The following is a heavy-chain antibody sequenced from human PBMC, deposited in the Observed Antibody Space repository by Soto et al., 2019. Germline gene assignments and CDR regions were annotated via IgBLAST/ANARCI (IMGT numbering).Heavy chain of an antibody. Sequence: PSETLSLTCAVYGESFSGYYWSWIRQPPGKGLEWIGEINHSGSTNYNPSLKSRVTISVDTSKNQFSLKLSSVTAADTAVYYCERGLFPLVRGVIGYWGQGTLVPVSS. CDR1: GESFSGYY. CDR3: ERGLFPLVRGVIGY. CDR2: INHSGST. J-gene: IGHJ4*02. D-gene: IGHD3-10*01. V-gene: IGHV4-34*01.